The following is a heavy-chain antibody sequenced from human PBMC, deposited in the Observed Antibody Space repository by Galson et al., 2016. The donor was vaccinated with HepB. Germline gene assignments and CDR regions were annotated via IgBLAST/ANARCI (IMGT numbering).Heavy chain of an antibody. J-gene: IGHJ5*02. CDR1: GASITSSNYY. V-gene: IGHV4-39*01. Sequence: SETLSLTCTVSGASITSSNYYWAWIRQPPGRGLEWIGSVYYGGLAFYKPSLESRLTISIDTSKSQFSLRLSSVTAADTALYYCSRHDLFGNWFDPWGQGTRVTVSS. D-gene: IGHD3-10*01. CDR2: VYYGGLA. CDR3: SRHDLFGNWFDP.